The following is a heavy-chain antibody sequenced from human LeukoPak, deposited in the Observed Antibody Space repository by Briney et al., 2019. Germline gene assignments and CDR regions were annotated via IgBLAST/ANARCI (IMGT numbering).Heavy chain of an antibody. CDR2: ISTSSSYI. CDR1: GFTFSRNN. CDR3: ARVPTYYYDSKNYYYFDY. Sequence: PGGSLRLSCAASGFTFSRNNMNWVRQTPGKGLEWVASISTSSSYIYYADSVKGRFTISRDNAKNSLYLQMNSLRAEDTAVYYCARVPTYYYDSKNYYYFDYWGLGTLVTVSS. D-gene: IGHD3-22*01. V-gene: IGHV3-21*01. J-gene: IGHJ4*02.